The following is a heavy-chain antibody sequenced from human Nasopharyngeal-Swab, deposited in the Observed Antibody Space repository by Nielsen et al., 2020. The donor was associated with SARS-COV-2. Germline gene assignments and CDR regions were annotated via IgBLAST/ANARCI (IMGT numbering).Heavy chain of an antibody. V-gene: IGHV5-51*01. CDR1: GYTFTSYW. J-gene: IGHJ6*02. D-gene: IGHD2-2*01. Sequence: GESLKISCKGSGYTFTSYWIVWVRQMAGKGLEWMGIIYPGDSDTRYSPSFQGQVTISADKSINTAYLQWSSLRASDTAIYYCARVLPAGRSYYSGMDVWGQGTTVTVSS. CDR2: IYPGDSDT. CDR3: ARVLPAGRSYYSGMDV.